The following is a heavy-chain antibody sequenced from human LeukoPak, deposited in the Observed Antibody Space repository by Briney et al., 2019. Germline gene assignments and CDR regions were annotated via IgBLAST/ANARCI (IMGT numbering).Heavy chain of an antibody. J-gene: IGHJ5*02. D-gene: IGHD3-3*01. Sequence: SETLSLTCTVSGGSISSYYWSWIRQPPGKGLEWIGYIYYSGSTNYNLSLKSRVTISVDTSKNQFSLKLSSVTAADTAVYYCARSGRRFVGNWFDPWGQGTLVTVSS. CDR2: IYYSGST. V-gene: IGHV4-59*12. CDR3: ARSGRRFVGNWFDP. CDR1: GGSISSYY.